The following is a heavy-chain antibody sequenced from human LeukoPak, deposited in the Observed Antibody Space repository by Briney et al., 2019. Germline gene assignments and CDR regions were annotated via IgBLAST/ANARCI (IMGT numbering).Heavy chain of an antibody. Sequence: KPSETLSLTCTVSGGSISSGGYSWSWIRQPPGKGLEWIGYIYHSGSTYYNPSLKSRVTISVDRSKNQFSLKLSSVTAADTAVYYCARGHGSGIGWFDPWGQGTLVTVSS. D-gene: IGHD3-10*01. CDR3: ARGHGSGIGWFDP. CDR1: GGSISSGGYS. V-gene: IGHV4-30-2*01. J-gene: IGHJ5*02. CDR2: IYHSGST.